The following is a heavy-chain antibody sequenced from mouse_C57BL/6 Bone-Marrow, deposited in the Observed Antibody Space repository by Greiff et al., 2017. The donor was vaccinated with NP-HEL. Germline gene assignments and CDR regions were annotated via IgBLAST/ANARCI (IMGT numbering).Heavy chain of an antibody. CDR1: GYAFSSSW. CDR2: IYPGDGDT. V-gene: IGHV1-82*01. CDR3: ARWDDYGWCAY. J-gene: IGHJ3*01. D-gene: IGHD2-4*01. Sequence: VQLQQSGPELVKPGASVKISCKASGYAFSSSWMNWVKQRPGKGLEWIGRIYPGDGDTNYNGKFKGKATLTADKSSSTAYMQLSSLTSEDSAVYFGARWDDYGWCAYWGQGTLVTVSA.